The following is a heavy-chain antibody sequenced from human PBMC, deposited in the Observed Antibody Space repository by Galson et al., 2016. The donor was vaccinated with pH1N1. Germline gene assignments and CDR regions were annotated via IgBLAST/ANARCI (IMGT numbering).Heavy chain of an antibody. CDR1: GGSISSSGYY. D-gene: IGHD2/OR15-2a*01. J-gene: IGHJ5*02. CDR3: ASHPYGYYSNWFDP. CDR2: IYYSGSA. V-gene: IGHV4-39*01. Sequence: ETLSLTCTVSGGSISSSGYYWGWIRQPPGKRLEWIGSIYYSGSAYYNPSLKRRVTISVDTSKNQFSLKLSSVTAADTAVYYCASHPYGYYSNWFDPWGQGTLVTVSS.